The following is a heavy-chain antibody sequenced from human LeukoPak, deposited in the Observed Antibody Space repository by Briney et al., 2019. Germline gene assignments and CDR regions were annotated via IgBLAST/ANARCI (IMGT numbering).Heavy chain of an antibody. CDR1: GFTFSTYW. D-gene: IGHD3-10*01. V-gene: IGHV3-74*01. Sequence: GGSLRLSCAASGFTFSTYWMHWVRQAPGMGLVWVSRIDSDGSGASYADSVKGRLTISRDNAKNTLYLQMNSLREEDTAVYFCARIGPSGSGSYFFLDPWGQGTLVTVSS. CDR2: IDSDGSGA. CDR3: ARIGPSGSGSYFFLDP. J-gene: IGHJ5*02.